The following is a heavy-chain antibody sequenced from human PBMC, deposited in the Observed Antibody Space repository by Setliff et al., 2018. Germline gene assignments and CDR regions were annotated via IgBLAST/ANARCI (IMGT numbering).Heavy chain of an antibody. J-gene: IGHJ4*02. CDR3: ARGGLAAAGRKGVFEY. D-gene: IGHD6-13*01. CDR2: IHTGGGSA. CDR1: GYSFTGYY. Sequence: ASVKVSCKTSGYSFTGYYMHWARQAPGQGLEWMGIIHTGGGSASYAQKFQGRVTMTSDTSTSIVYMEVNIVTSDDTAIYYCARGGLAAAGRKGVFEYWGQGTVVTVSS. V-gene: IGHV1-46*01.